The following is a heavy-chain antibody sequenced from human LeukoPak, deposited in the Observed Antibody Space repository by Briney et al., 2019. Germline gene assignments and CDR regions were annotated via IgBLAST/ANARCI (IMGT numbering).Heavy chain of an antibody. CDR3: AGNSATYSYYAMDV. D-gene: IGHD4-23*01. CDR2: MYYSGTT. CDR1: GDSISSYY. V-gene: IGHV4-59*01. J-gene: IGHJ6*02. Sequence: SETLSLTCTVSGDSISSYYWSWIRQPPGKGPEGIGYMYYSGTTNYNPSLKSRVSMSVDTSKNQFSLKLSSVTAADTAVYYCAGNSATYSYYAMDVWGQGTTVTVSS.